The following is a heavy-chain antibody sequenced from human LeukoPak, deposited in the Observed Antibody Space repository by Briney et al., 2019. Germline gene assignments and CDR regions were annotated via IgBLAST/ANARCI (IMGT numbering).Heavy chain of an antibody. J-gene: IGHJ3*02. Sequence: KPSGTLSLTCTVSGGSISSYYWSWIRQPPGKGLEWIGYIYYSGSTNYNPSLKSRVTISVDTSKNQFSLKLSSVTAADTAVYYCARAWGLGGIGAFDIWGQGTMVTVSS. CDR1: GGSISSYY. V-gene: IGHV4-59*01. CDR3: ARAWGLGGIGAFDI. CDR2: IYYSGST. D-gene: IGHD2-21*01.